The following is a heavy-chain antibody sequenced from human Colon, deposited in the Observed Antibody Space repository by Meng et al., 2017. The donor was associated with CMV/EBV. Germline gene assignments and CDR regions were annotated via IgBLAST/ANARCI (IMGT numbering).Heavy chain of an antibody. D-gene: IGHD3-22*01. CDR3: ARVRQPGSYHDSDGSAIKNWLDP. J-gene: IGHJ5*02. V-gene: IGHV3-21*06. CDR1: GFSFRSYG. Sequence: GESLKISCAASGFSFRSYGMSWIRQAPGRGLEWVSFISSSGDISYADSAKGRFTILRDSAQNRLYLDMIGLRAEDTAVYYCARVRQPGSYHDSDGSAIKNWLDPWGQGTLVTVSS. CDR2: ISSSGDI.